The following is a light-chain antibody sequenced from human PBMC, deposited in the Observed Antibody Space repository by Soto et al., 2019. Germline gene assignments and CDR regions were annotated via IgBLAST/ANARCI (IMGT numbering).Light chain of an antibody. CDR1: QTVNSR. CDR3: QQYAGSPWT. V-gene: IGKV3-20*01. Sequence: ETMMTQSPDTLSVSLGERATLSCRASQTVNSRLAWYQHKPGQAPRLLIYHTSNRATGIPARFSGSGSGTDFTLTISRLEPEDFAVYYCQQYAGSPWTFGQGTKVDIK. CDR2: HTS. J-gene: IGKJ1*01.